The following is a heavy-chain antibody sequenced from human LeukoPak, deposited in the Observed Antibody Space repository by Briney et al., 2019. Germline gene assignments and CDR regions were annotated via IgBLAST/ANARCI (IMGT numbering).Heavy chain of an antibody. CDR1: GYTFTGYY. Sequence: ASVKVSCKASGYTFTGYYMHWVRQAPGQGLEWMGWINPNSGGTNYAQKFQGRVTMTRDTSISTAYMELRSLRSDDTAVYYCAREVNVLRFSYMDVWGKGTTVTVSS. CDR3: AREVNVLRFSYMDV. J-gene: IGHJ6*03. D-gene: IGHD3-3*01. CDR2: INPNSGGT. V-gene: IGHV1-2*02.